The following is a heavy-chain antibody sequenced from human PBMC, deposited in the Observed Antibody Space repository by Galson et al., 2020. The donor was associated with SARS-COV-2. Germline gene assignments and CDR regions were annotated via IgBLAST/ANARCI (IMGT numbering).Heavy chain of an antibody. CDR3: ASDYGDYSGGYYYYGMDV. Sequence: GESLKISCAASGFTFSSYSMNWVRQAPGKGLEWVSYISSSSSTIYYADSVKGRFTIYRDNAKNSLYLQMNSLRAEDPAVYYCASDYGDYSGGYYYYGMDVWGQGTTVTVSS. CDR1: GFTFSSYS. D-gene: IGHD4-17*01. V-gene: IGHV3-48*04. J-gene: IGHJ6*02. CDR2: ISSSSSTI.